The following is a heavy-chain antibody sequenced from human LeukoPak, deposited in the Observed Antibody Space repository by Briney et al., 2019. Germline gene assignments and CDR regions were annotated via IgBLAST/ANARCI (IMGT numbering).Heavy chain of an antibody. CDR3: ARDQEAVPYSSSSPFDY. Sequence: ASVKVSCKASGYTFTSYGISWVRQAPGQGLEWMGWISAYNGNTNYAQKLQGRVTMTTDTSTSTAYMELRSLRSDDTAVYYCARDQEAVPYSSSSPFDYWGQGTLATVSS. CDR2: ISAYNGNT. J-gene: IGHJ4*02. D-gene: IGHD6-6*01. V-gene: IGHV1-18*01. CDR1: GYTFTSYG.